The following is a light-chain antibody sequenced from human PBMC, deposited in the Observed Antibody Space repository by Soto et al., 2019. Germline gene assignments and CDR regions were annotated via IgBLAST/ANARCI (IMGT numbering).Light chain of an antibody. CDR2: GAS. CDR1: QSVTSN. J-gene: IGKJ1*01. CDR3: QQYNIWPRT. V-gene: IGKV3-15*01. Sequence: EIVMTQSPATLSVSPGERATLSCRASQSVTSNLAWYQQTPGQAPRLLIFGASTRATGIPARFSGSGSGTEFTLTISSLQSEDFAVYYCQQYNIWPRTFGQGTKVDI.